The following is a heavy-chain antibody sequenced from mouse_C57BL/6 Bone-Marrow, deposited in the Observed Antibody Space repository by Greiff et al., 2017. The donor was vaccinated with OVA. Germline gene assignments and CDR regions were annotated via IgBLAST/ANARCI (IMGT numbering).Heavy chain of an antibody. Sequence: VKVVESGPGLVQPSQSLSITCTVSGFSLTSYGVHWVRQSPGKGLEWLGVIWRGGSTDYNAAFMSRLSITKDNSKSQVFLKMNSLQADDAAIYYCAKGRLLDYWGQGTTLTVSS. J-gene: IGHJ2*01. V-gene: IGHV2-5*01. CDR2: IWRGGST. CDR3: AKGRLLDY. CDR1: GFSLTSYG. D-gene: IGHD1-1*01.